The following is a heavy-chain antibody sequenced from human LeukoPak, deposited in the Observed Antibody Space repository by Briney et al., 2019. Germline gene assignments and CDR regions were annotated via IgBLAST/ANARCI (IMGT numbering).Heavy chain of an antibody. J-gene: IGHJ4*02. D-gene: IGHD2-2*01. CDR1: GYTFTSYD. Sequence: GASVKVSCKASGYTFTSYDINWVRQATGQGLEWMGWMNPNSGNTGYAQKFQGRVTMTRNTSVSTAYMELSSLRSEDTAVYYCARSTGRVVPAAINYWGQGTLVTVSS. CDR2: MNPNSGNT. CDR3: ARSTGRVVPAAINY. V-gene: IGHV1-8*01.